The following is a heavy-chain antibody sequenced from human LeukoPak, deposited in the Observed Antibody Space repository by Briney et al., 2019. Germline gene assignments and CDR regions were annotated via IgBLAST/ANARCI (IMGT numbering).Heavy chain of an antibody. CDR2: ISGSGGST. J-gene: IGHJ5*02. V-gene: IGHV3-23*01. CDR3: AILPGYSSSPRWFDP. Sequence: PGGSLRLSCAASGFTFSSYAMSWVRQAPGEGLEWVSAISGSGGSTYYADSVKGRFTISRDNSKNTLYLQMNSLRAEDTAVYYCAILPGYSSSPRWFDPWGQGTLVTVSS. D-gene: IGHD6-13*01. CDR1: GFTFSSYA.